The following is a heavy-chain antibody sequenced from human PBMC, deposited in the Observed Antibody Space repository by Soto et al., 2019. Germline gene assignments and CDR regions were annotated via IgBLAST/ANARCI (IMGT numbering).Heavy chain of an antibody. CDR1: GGSISSSSYY. CDR3: ARQCDILTGYFLASDY. D-gene: IGHD3-9*01. CDR2: IYYSGST. J-gene: IGHJ4*02. V-gene: IGHV4-39*01. Sequence: PSETLSLTCTVSGGSISSSSYYWGWIRQPPGKGLEWIGSIYYSGSTYYNPSLKSRVTISVDTSKNQFSLKLSSVTAADTAVYYCARQCDILTGYFLASDYWGPATMVTVYS.